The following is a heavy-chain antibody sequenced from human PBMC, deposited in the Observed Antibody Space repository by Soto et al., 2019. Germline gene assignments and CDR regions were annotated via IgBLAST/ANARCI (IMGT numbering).Heavy chain of an antibody. J-gene: IGHJ3*02. Sequence: EVQLLESGGGLVQPGGSLRLSCAASGFIFSNYAMSWVRQGPGKGLEWVSVIGGEAVSTNCADSVKGRCTVSRDNSKNPVYLQLDSLRDDDTAVYYCAKDSFSHNGIYDPFDIWGQGTMVTVSS. CDR3: AKDSFSHNGIYDPFDI. CDR1: GFIFSNYA. V-gene: IGHV3-23*01. D-gene: IGHD3-3*02. CDR2: IGGEAVST.